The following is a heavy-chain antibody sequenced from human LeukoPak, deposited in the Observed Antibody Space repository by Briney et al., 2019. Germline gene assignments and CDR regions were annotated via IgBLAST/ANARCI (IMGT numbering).Heavy chain of an antibody. V-gene: IGHV5-51*01. D-gene: IGHD2-2*02. CDR1: GYSFTNYW. Sequence: GESLEISCKASGYSFTNYWIGWVRQMPGKGLEWMGIIYPGDSDTRYSPSFQGQVTISADKSISTAYLQWSSLKASDTAMYYCARRQIPYYFDNWGQGTLVTVSS. CDR3: ARRQIPYYFDN. CDR2: IYPGDSDT. J-gene: IGHJ4*02.